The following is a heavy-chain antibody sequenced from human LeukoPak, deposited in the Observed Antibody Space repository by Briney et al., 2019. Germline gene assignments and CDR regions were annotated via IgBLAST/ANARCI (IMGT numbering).Heavy chain of an antibody. CDR1: GFTFSSYS. CDR2: ISSSTSYI. CDR3: AMKAVPRPRLYDAFDF. D-gene: IGHD2-2*02. Sequence: GGSLRLSCAVSGFTFSSYSMNWVRQAPGKGLEWVSSISSSTSYIYYADSVKGRFTISRDNSKNTLYLQMNSLRADDTAVYYCAMKAVPRPRLYDAFDFWGQGTVVTVSS. J-gene: IGHJ3*01. V-gene: IGHV3-21*04.